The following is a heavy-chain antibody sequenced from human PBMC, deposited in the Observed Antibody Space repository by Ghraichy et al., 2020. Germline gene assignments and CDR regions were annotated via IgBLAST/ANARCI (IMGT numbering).Heavy chain of an antibody. CDR1: GDSISTNY. CDR2: IYNSGST. V-gene: IGHV4-59*13. J-gene: IGHJ6*02. D-gene: IGHD2-15*01. CDR3: ARELKEANCSGNTCYSFGMDV. Sequence: SETLSLTCTVSGDSISTNYWSWIRQPPEKGLEWIGYIYNSGSTKYNPSLKSRVTISVDTSRNQFSLRLSSVTAADTAVYYCARELKEANCSGNTCYSFGMDVWGQGTTVTVSS.